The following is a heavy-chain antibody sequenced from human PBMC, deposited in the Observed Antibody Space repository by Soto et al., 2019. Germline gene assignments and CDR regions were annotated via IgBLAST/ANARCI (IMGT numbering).Heavy chain of an antibody. CDR1: GYTFSNYA. CDR3: AAAGAGTFDL. V-gene: IGHV3-23*01. Sequence: VQLLESGGGLVPPGGSLRLSCAASGYTFSNYAMSWVRQAPGKGLEWVSTIRGNGDGTYYADSVKGRFTISRDNSKNTLSLQRNSLRVEDTALYYCAAAGAGTFDLWGQGKMVPVSS. J-gene: IGHJ3*01. D-gene: IGHD3-10*01. CDR2: IRGNGDGT.